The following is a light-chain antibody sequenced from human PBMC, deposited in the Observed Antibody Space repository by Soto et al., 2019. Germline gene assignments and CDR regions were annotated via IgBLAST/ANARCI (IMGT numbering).Light chain of an antibody. CDR3: QQYDNLPLT. Sequence: DIQMSQSPSTLSASVGDRVTITCRASQSISVWLAWYQQKAGKAPKLLIYDASDLETGVPSRFSGSGSGTDFTFTIYSLQPEDIATYYCQQYDNLPLTFCGGTKVDIK. CDR1: QSISVW. J-gene: IGKJ4*01. V-gene: IGKV1-33*01. CDR2: DAS.